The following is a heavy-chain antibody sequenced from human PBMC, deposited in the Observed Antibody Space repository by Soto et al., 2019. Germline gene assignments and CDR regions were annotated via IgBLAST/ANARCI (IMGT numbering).Heavy chain of an antibody. CDR2: SRNKANSYST. Sequence: EVQLVESGGGLVQPGGSLRLSCAASGFTFSDHYMDWVRQAPGKGLEWVGRSRNKANSYSTEYAASVKGRFTISRDESKNSLYLQMNSLKTEDTAVYYCARFSGSYTRGRDYWVQGTLVTVSS. V-gene: IGHV3-72*01. D-gene: IGHD1-26*01. J-gene: IGHJ4*02. CDR3: ARFSGSYTRGRDY. CDR1: GFTFSDHY.